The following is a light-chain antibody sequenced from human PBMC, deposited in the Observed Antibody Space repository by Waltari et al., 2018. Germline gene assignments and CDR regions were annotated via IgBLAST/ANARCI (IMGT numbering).Light chain of an antibody. CDR2: YKSDSDK. J-gene: IGLJ3*02. CDR1: SGINVDTYT. CDR3: MIWHSSTWV. V-gene: IGLV5-45*01. Sequence: QAVLTQPASLSASPGASASLTCPLRSGINVDTYTMYWFQHQPGSPPQFLLRYKSDSDKLQASGVPSRFSGSKDGSANAGILLISGLQSEDEADYYCMIWHSSTWVFGGGTKLTVL.